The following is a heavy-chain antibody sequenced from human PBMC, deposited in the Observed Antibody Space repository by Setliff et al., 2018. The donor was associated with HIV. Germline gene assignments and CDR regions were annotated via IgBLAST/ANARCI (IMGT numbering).Heavy chain of an antibody. J-gene: IGHJ4*02. CDR2: ISAHNGRI. V-gene: IGHV1-18*01. Sequence: ASVKVSCKASGYTFNDYGISWVRQAPGQGLEWMGWISAHNGRINYAQKFQGRVTITRDTSIYTVYMELTGLTSDDTAVYYCARDVGRDGYCFDHWGQGTLVTVS. D-gene: IGHD5-12*01. CDR1: GYTFNDYG. CDR3: ARDVGRDGYCFDH.